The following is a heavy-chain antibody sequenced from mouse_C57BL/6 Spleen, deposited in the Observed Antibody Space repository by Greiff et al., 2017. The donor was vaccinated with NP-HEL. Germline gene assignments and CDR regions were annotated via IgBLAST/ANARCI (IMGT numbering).Heavy chain of an antibody. CDR2: IDPSDSYT. CDR3: ARGKDYYGSSYFDY. CDR1: GYTFTSYW. V-gene: IGHV1-69*01. D-gene: IGHD1-1*01. J-gene: IGHJ2*01. Sequence: VQLQQPGAELVMPGASVKLSCKASGYTFTSYWMHWVKQRPGQGLEWIGEIDPSDSYTNYNQKFKGKSTLTVDKSSSTAYMQLSSLTSEDSAVYYCARGKDYYGSSYFDYWGQGTTLTVSS.